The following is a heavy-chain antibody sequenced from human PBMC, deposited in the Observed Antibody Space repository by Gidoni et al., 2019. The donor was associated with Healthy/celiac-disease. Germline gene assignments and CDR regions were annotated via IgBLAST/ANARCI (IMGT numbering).Heavy chain of an antibody. V-gene: IGHV3-23*01. J-gene: IGHJ4*02. Sequence: EVQLLESGGGLLQPGGSLSLSCAASGFTFSSYAMSWVRQAPGKGLAWVSAISGSGGRTYYADSVKGRFTISRDNSKNTLYLQMNSLRAEDTAVYYCAKDREVLRFLEWLPKGLFDYWGQGTLVTVSS. CDR1: GFTFSSYA. CDR3: AKDREVLRFLEWLPKGLFDY. CDR2: ISGSGGRT. D-gene: IGHD3-3*01.